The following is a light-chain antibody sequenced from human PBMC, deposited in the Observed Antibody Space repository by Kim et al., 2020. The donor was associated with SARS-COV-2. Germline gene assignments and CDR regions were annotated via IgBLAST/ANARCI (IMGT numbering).Light chain of an antibody. CDR2: EDN. V-gene: IGLV6-57*02. J-gene: IGLJ3*02. CDR1: SGSIASNY. Sequence: GKTVTISCTDSSGSIASNYVQWYQQRPGSAPTTVIYEDNQRPSGVPDRFSGSIDSSSNSASLTISGLKTEDEADYYCQSYDSSNWVFGGGTKLTVL. CDR3: QSYDSSNWV.